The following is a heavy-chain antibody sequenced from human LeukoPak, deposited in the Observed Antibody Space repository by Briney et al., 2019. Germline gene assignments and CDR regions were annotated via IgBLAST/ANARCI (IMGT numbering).Heavy chain of an antibody. CDR3: ARASWQWLDAGDFDY. D-gene: IGHD6-19*01. J-gene: IGHJ4*02. V-gene: IGHV1-18*01. CDR1: GYTFTSYG. CDR2: ISAYNGNI. Sequence: GASVKVSCKASGYTFTSYGISWVRQAPGQGLEWMGWISAYNGNINYAQKLQGRVTMTTDTSTSTAYMELRSLRSDDTAVYYCARASWQWLDAGDFDYWGQGTLVTASS.